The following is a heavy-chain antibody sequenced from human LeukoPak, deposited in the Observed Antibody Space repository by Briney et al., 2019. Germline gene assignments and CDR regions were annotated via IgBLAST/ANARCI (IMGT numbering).Heavy chain of an antibody. Sequence: SETLSLTCTVSGGSISSYHWRWIRQPAGKGLEWSGRMYVSGSTNYKSSLKSRVIMSVDTSKNQFSLKLSSVTAADTAVYYCARGHPAFDIWGQGTMVTVSS. CDR3: ARGHPAFDI. CDR1: GGSISSYH. V-gene: IGHV4-4*07. J-gene: IGHJ3*02. CDR2: MYVSGST.